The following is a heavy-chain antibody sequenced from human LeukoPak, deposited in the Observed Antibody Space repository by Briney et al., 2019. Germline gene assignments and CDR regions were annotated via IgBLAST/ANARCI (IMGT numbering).Heavy chain of an antibody. CDR2: MNPNSGNT. Sequence: GASVKVSCKASGYTFTSYDINWVRQATGQGLEWMGWMNPNSGNTGYAQKFQGRVTMTRNTSISTAYMELSSLRSEDTAVYYCARYCSSTSCYRGDNWFDPWGQGTLVTVSS. CDR1: GYTFTSYD. CDR3: ARYCSSTSCYRGDNWFDP. D-gene: IGHD2-2*02. J-gene: IGHJ5*02. V-gene: IGHV1-8*01.